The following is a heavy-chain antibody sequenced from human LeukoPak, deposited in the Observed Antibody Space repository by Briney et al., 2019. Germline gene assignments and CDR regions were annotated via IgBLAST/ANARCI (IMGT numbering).Heavy chain of an antibody. CDR1: GYTFTGYY. D-gene: IGHD6-13*01. CDR3: ARDRSSSWSYYYYYYMDV. CDR2: INPNSGGT. J-gene: IGHJ6*03. Sequence: ASVKVSCKASGYTFTGYYMHWVRQAPGQGLEGMGRINPNSGGTNYAQKFQGRVTMTRDTSISTAYMELSRLRSDDTAVYYCARDRSSSWSYYYYYYMDVWGKGTTVTVSS. V-gene: IGHV1-2*06.